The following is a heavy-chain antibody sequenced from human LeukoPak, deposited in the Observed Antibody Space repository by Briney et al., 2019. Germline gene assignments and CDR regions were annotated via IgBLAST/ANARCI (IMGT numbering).Heavy chain of an antibody. D-gene: IGHD1-26*01. CDR2: ISSSSSYI. V-gene: IGHV3-21*04. CDR3: VKASGSHFDD. CDR1: GFTFSSYS. J-gene: IGHJ4*02. Sequence: KTGGSLRLSCAASGFTFSSYSMNWVRQAPGKGLEWVSSISSSSSYIYYADSVKGRLTISRDNSKNTLYLQMNSLRAEDTAVYYCVKASGSHFDDWGQGTLVTVSS.